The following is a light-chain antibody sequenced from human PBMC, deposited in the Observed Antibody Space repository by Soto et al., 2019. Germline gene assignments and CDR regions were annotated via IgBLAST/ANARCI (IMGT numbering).Light chain of an antibody. CDR3: QQRTNWPDT. Sequence: EIVLTQSPGTLSLSPGERATLSCRASQSVSNNYLAWYQQKPGQAPRXXIYGASNRATGIPDRFSGSGSGTDLTITISSLEPEDFEVYYCQQRTNWPDTFGQGTRLEIK. V-gene: IGKV3D-20*02. CDR2: GAS. CDR1: QSVSNNY. J-gene: IGKJ5*01.